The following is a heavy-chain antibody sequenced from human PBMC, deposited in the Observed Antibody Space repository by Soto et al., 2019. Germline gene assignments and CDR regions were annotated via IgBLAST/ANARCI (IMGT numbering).Heavy chain of an antibody. CDR1: GFTFSSYA. V-gene: IGHV3-23*01. J-gene: IGHJ4*02. CDR2: ISDSGGST. CDR3: AKGGVLLWTTVTTYLLEYFDY. Sequence: EVQLLESGGGLVEPGGSLRLSCAASGFTFSSYAMSWVRQAPGKALEWVSGISDSGGSTYYADSVKGRFTISRDNSKNTLYLQMNSLRAGDTAVYYCAKGGVLLWTTVTTYLLEYFDYWGQGTLVTVSS. D-gene: IGHD4-4*01.